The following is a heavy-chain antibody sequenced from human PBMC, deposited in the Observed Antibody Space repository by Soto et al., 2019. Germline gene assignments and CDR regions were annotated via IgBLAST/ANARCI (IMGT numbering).Heavy chain of an antibody. CDR2: IIPIFGTA. V-gene: IGHV1-69*01. Sequence: QVQLVQSGAEVKKPGSSVKVSCKASGGTFSSYAISWVRQAPGHGLEWMGGIIPIFGTANYAQKFQGRVTITADESTSTAYMELSSLRSEDTAVYYCASGRAYCGGDCYSTFDYWGQGTLVTVSS. D-gene: IGHD2-21*02. J-gene: IGHJ4*02. CDR3: ASGRAYCGGDCYSTFDY. CDR1: GGTFSSYA.